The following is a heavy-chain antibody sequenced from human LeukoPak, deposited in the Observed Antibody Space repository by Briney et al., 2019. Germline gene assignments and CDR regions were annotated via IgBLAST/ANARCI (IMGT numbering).Heavy chain of an antibody. CDR2: VYYSGST. CDR3: ARAASGWYGEFDY. J-gene: IGHJ4*02. CDR1: GGSISSYY. Sequence: PSETLSLTCTVSGGSISSYYWSWIRQPPGKGLEWIGYVYYSGSTNYNPSLKSRVTISVDTSKNQFSLKLSSVTAADTAVYYCARAASGWYGEFDYWGQGTLVTVSS. V-gene: IGHV4-59*12. D-gene: IGHD6-19*01.